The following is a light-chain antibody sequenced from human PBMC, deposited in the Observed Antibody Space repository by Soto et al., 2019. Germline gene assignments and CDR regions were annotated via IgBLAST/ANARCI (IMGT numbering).Light chain of an antibody. CDR1: QSVRDN. CDR3: QQSNNWPYT. Sequence: EIVMTHSPATLSVSPGERATLSCRASQSVRDNLAWYQQKPGQAPRLLIYGASTRATGIPARFSGSGCGTEFTLTINSLQSEDFALYFCQQSNNWPYTFGQGTKLEIK. V-gene: IGKV3-15*01. CDR2: GAS. J-gene: IGKJ2*01.